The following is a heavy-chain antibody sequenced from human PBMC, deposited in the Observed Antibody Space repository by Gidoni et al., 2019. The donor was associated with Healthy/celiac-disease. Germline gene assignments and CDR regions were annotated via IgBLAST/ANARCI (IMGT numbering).Heavy chain of an antibody. D-gene: IGHD4-17*01. V-gene: IGHV3-21*01. CDR2: ISSSSSDI. CDR3: ARGTDRRTTVVTEVGGDY. Sequence: EVQLVESGGGLVKPGGSLRLSCAASGFTFSRYSLNWVRQAPGKGLEWVSSISSSSSDIYYADSVKGRFTISRDNAKNSLYLQMNSLRAEDTAVYYCARGTDRRTTVVTEVGGDYWGQGTLVTVSS. J-gene: IGHJ4*02. CDR1: GFTFSRYS.